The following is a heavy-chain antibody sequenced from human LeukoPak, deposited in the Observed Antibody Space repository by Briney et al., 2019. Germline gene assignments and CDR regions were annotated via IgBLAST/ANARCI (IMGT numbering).Heavy chain of an antibody. D-gene: IGHD3-10*01. V-gene: IGHV1-2*06. CDR2: INPNSGGT. CDR3: ARGGLWFGELQFNG. Sequence: ASVKVSFKASGYTFTGYYMHWVRQAPGQGLEWMGRINPNSGGTNYAQKVYGRVTMTRDTAISTAYMELSMLRSDNTAESYSARGGLWFGELQFNGWGQGTLVTVYS. J-gene: IGHJ4*02. CDR1: GYTFTGYY.